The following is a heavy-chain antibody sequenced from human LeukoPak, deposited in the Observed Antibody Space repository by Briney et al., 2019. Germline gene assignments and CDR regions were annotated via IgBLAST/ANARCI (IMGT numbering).Heavy chain of an antibody. CDR2: MNPNSGNA. V-gene: IGHV1-8*02. CDR1: GYTFTSYD. Sequence: ASVKVSCKASGYTFTSYDINWVRQATGQGLEWMGWMNPNSGNANSAQKLQGRITMTRDTSIDTAYMELSSLRSEDTAVYYCARGPILVRGVILADSVGGMDVWGQGTTVTVSS. CDR3: ARGPILVRGVILADSVGGMDV. D-gene: IGHD3-10*01. J-gene: IGHJ6*02.